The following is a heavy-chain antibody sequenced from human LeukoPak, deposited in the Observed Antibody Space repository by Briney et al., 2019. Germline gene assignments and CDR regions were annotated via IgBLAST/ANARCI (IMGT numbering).Heavy chain of an antibody. J-gene: IGHJ6*03. CDR1: GYTFPIYW. CDR3: VRHYRPPQDSRAVKPTGYYYYYMDV. Sequence: RGESLKISCQGSGYTFPIYWIGWVRQTPGKGLEWMGIIYPSDSHTIYSPSFQGQVTVSADKSISTAYLQWSSLKASDTAIYYCVRHYRPPQDSRAVKPTGYYYYYMDVWGTGTTVIVSS. V-gene: IGHV5-51*01. CDR2: IYPSDSHT. D-gene: IGHD3-16*02.